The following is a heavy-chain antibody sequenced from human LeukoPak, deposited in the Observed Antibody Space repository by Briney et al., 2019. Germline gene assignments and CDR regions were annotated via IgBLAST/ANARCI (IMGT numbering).Heavy chain of an antibody. CDR3: AREFTSSWSLYHYYYYMDV. CDR2: VSHSAST. D-gene: IGHD6-13*01. V-gene: IGHV4-39*07. J-gene: IGHJ6*03. CDR1: GDSISSCTYY. Sequence: SETLSLTCTVSGDSISSCTYYWGWIRPPQGKGLEWIGSVSHSASTYYSPSLKSRVTISIDTSKNQFSLNPYSVTAADTAVYYCAREFTSSWSLYHYYYYMDVWGKGTAVTVSS.